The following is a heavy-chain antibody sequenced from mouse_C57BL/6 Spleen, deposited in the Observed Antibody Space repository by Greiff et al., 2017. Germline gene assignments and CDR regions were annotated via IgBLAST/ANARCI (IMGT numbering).Heavy chain of an antibody. J-gene: IGHJ1*03. CDR2: FYPGSGST. V-gene: IGHV1-55*01. CDR3: ARCLPSYYSNPYWYFDV. CDR1: GYTFPSYW. D-gene: IGHD2-5*01. Sequence: QVQLQQPGAELVKPGASVKLSCKASGYTFPSYWITWVKQRPGQGLGWIGDFYPGSGSTNYNEKFKSKATLTVDTSSSTAYMQLSSLTSEDSAVYYCARCLPSYYSNPYWYFDVWGTGTTVTVSS.